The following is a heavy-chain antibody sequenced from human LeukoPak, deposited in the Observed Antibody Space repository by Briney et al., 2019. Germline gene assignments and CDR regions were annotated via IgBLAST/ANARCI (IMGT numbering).Heavy chain of an antibody. CDR1: GFTFSDYS. J-gene: IGHJ4*02. V-gene: IGHV3-21*05. D-gene: IGHD4-17*01. CDR3: ARASPMTTVTTFNDY. CDR2: ISSSGTPI. Sequence: GGSLRLSCAASGFTFSDYSMNWVRQAPGKGLEWVSYISSSGTPIYYADSVKGRFTISRDNAKNSLFLQMNSLRAEDTAVYYCARASPMTTVTTFNDYWGQGTLVTVSS.